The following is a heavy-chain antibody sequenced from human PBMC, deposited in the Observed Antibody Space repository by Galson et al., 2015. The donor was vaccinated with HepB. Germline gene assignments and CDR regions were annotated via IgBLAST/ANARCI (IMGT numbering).Heavy chain of an antibody. D-gene: IGHD1-14*01. CDR2: IDPSGGNA. CDR3: AGAAEQYFDY. CDR1: GYTFTSYY. V-gene: IGHV1-46*01. J-gene: IGHJ4*02. Sequence: SVKVSCKASGYTFTSYYMHWVRQTPVQGLEWMGIIDPSGGNATYAQRFQGRVTMTRDTSTSTVYMELSRLRFEDTAVYYCAGAAEQYFDYWGQGTPVTVSS.